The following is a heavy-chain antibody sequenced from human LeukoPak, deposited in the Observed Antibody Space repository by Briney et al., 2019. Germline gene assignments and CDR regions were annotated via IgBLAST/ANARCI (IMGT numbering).Heavy chain of an antibody. CDR1: GGTFSSYA. CDR3: ARHNLLGYSYGYPRIFDY. CDR2: IIPIFGTA. Sequence: ASVKVSCKASGGTFSSYAISWVRQAPGQGLEWMGGIIPIFGTANYAQKFQGRVTITADKSTSTAYMELSSLRSEDTAVYYCARHNLLGYSYGYPRIFDYWGQGTLVTVSS. J-gene: IGHJ4*02. V-gene: IGHV1-69*06. D-gene: IGHD5-18*01.